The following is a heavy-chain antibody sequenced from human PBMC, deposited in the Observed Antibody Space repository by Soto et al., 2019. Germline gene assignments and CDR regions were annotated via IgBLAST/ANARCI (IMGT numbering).Heavy chain of an antibody. CDR1: GCKIISNC. D-gene: IGHD3-10*01. CDR2: IYSGGST. J-gene: IGHJ4*02. CDR3: ARHFVAVVIKGWGY. V-gene: IGHV3-66*04. Sequence: GVSMRVSRTAAGCKIISNCGSWVSQATGKGLEWVSVIYSGGSTYYADSVKGRFTISRDNSKNTLYLQMNSLRAEDTAVYYCARHFVAVVIKGWGYWGQGTLVTVSS.